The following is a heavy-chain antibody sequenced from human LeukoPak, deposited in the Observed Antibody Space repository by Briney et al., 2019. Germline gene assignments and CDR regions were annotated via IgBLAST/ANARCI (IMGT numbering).Heavy chain of an antibody. V-gene: IGHV4-39*01. D-gene: IGHD3-16*02. CDR3: ARASRPYDYVWGSYRQYYFDY. CDR1: GGSISSSSYY. Sequence: SETLSLTCTVSGGSISSSSYYWGWIRQPPGKGLEWIGSIYYSGSTYYNPSLKSRVTISVDTSKNQFSLKLSSVTAADTAVYYCARASRPYDYVWGSYRQYYFDYWGQGTLVTVSP. CDR2: IYYSGST. J-gene: IGHJ4*02.